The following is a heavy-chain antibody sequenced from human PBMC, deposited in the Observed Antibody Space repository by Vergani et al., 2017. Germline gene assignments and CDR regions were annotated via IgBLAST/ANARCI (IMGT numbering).Heavy chain of an antibody. CDR3: ARGAFVVPAARGFWFDP. J-gene: IGHJ5*02. CDR2: IIPIFGTA. Sequence: QVQLVQSGAEVKKPGSSVKVSCKASGGTFSSYAISWVRQAPGQGLEWMGGIIPIFGTANYAQKFQGRVTIPADESTSTAYMELGSLRSEDTAVYYCARGAFVVPAARGFWFDPWGQGTLVTVSS. CDR1: GGTFSSYA. V-gene: IGHV1-69*01. D-gene: IGHD2-2*01.